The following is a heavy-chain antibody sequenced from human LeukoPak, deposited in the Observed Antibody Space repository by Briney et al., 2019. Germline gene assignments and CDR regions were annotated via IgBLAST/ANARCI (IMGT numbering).Heavy chain of an antibody. V-gene: IGHV3-30*02. Sequence: PSETLSLTCAVYGGSFSGYYWSWIRQAPDKGLEWVAFIRYDGSNKYYADSVKGRFTISRDNSKNTLYLQMNSLRAEDTAVYYCAKDFSVYYYDSRVLDYWGQGTLVTVSS. J-gene: IGHJ4*02. CDR3: AKDFSVYYYDSRVLDY. D-gene: IGHD3-22*01. CDR2: IRYDGSNK. CDR1: GGSFSGYY.